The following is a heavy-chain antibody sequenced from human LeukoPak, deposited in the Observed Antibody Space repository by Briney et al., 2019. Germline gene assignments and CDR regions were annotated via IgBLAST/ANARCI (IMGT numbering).Heavy chain of an antibody. D-gene: IGHD1-20*01. Sequence: GASVKVSCKASGYTFTGYSMHWVRQAPGQGLEWMGWINPNSGVTNYAHNLQGRITITRDSSTATVFMELSSLRSEDTAMYYCARGRLNGNVDFWGQGTLVTVSS. CDR1: GYTFTGYS. CDR3: ARGRLNGNVDF. CDR2: INPNSGVT. J-gene: IGHJ4*02. V-gene: IGHV1-2*02.